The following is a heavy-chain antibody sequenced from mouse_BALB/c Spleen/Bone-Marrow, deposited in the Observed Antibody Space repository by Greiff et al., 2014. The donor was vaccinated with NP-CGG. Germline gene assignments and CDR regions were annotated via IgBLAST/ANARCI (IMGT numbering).Heavy chain of an antibody. V-gene: IGHV5-17*02. CDR2: ISSGSSTI. Sequence: VQLKESGGGLVQPGGSRKLSCAASGFTFSSFGMHWVRQAPERGLEWVAYISSGSSTIFYADTVKGRFTISRDNPKNTLFLQMTSLRPEDTAMYYCTRGGNWEDFDYWGQGTTLTVSS. D-gene: IGHD4-1*01. J-gene: IGHJ2*01. CDR3: TRGGNWEDFDY. CDR1: GFTFSSFG.